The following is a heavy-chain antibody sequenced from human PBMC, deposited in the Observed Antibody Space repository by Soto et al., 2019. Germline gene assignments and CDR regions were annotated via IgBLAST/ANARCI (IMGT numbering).Heavy chain of an antibody. V-gene: IGHV1-18*04. D-gene: IGHD5-12*01. CDR3: ARGGGYAVDY. J-gene: IGHJ4*02. Sequence: QVQLVQSGSELRKPGASVKVSCKASGYTFTSNSITWVRQAPGQGLEWMGWISTSSGNTKFAQKFQGRVTLTTDTSTSTAYMELTSLRSDDTAVYDCARGGGYAVDYWGQGTLVTVST. CDR2: ISTSSGNT. CDR1: GYTFTSNS.